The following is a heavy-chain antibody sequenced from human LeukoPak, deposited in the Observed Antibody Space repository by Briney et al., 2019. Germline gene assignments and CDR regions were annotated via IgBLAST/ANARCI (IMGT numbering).Heavy chain of an antibody. J-gene: IGHJ4*02. CDR1: GGSFSGYY. CDR3: ARHGPDFDY. CDR2: INHSGST. V-gene: IGHV4-34*01. Sequence: SETLSLTCAVYGGSFSGYYWSWIRQPPGKGLEWIGEINHSGSTNYNPSLKSRVTISVDTSKNQFSLKLSSVTAADTAVYYCARHGPDFDYWGQGTLVTVSS.